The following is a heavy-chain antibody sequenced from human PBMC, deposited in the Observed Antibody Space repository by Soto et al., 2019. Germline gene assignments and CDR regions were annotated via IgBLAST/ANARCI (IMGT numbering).Heavy chain of an antibody. CDR2: ISGSGGST. V-gene: IGHV3-23*01. CDR1: GFTFSSYA. CDR3: AKLSQEESITMIVGRGYAFDI. J-gene: IGHJ3*02. D-gene: IGHD3-22*01. Sequence: GGSLRLSCAASGFTFSSYAMSWVRQAPGKGLEWVSAISGSGGSTYYADSVKGRFTISRDNSKNTLYLQMNSLRAEDTAVYYCAKLSQEESITMIVGRGYAFDIWGQGTMVTVSS.